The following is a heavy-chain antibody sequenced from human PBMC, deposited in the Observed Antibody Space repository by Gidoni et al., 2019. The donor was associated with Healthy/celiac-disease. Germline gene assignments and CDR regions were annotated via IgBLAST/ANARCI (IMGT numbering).Heavy chain of an antibody. CDR2: ISPRGGST. V-gene: IGHV1-46*01. CDR3: ARGPLGDLDY. Sequence: QVQLVPSGAEVKKPGASVKVSCKASGYTFTSYYMHWGRQAPGQGIEWMGIISPRGGSTSYAQKFQGRVTMTRDTSTSTVYMELSSLRSEDTAVYYCARGPLGDLDYWGQGTLVNVSS. D-gene: IGHD3-10*01. J-gene: IGHJ4*02. CDR1: GYTFTSYY.